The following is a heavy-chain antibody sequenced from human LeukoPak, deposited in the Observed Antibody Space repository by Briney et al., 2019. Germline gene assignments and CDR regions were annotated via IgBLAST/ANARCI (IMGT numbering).Heavy chain of an antibody. CDR2: INAGNGNT. CDR3: ARATRVSYGMDV. CDR1: GYTFTSYA. Sequence: ASVKVSCKASGYTFTSYAMHWVRQAPGQRLEWMGWINAGNGNTKYPQKFQGRVTITRDTSASTAYMELSSLRSEDTAVYYCARATRVSYGMDVWGKGTTVTVSS. V-gene: IGHV1-3*01. D-gene: IGHD3-10*01. J-gene: IGHJ6*04.